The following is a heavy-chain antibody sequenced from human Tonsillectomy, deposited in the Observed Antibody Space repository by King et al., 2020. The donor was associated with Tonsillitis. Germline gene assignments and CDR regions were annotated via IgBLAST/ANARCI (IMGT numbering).Heavy chain of an antibody. Sequence: LQLQESGPGLVKPSETLSLTCTVSGGSISSSSYFWGWIRQPPGKGLEWIGTISYGESTYYNPSLKSRVTISVDTSKNQFSLKLTSVTAADTAVYYCARTLEEADCGGDFCAFDIWGQGTMVTVSS. J-gene: IGHJ3*02. D-gene: IGHD2-21*02. V-gene: IGHV4-39*07. CDR1: GGSISSSSYF. CDR2: ISYGEST. CDR3: ARTLEEADCGGDFCAFDI.